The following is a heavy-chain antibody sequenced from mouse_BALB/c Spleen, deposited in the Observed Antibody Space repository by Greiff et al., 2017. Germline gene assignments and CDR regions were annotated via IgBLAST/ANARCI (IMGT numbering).Heavy chain of an antibody. CDR3: ARWDGNYEAWFAY. CDR1: GYTFSSYW. D-gene: IGHD2-1*01. J-gene: IGHJ3*01. Sequence: VQLQQSGAELMKPGASVKISCKATGYTFSSYWIEWVKQRPGHGLEWIGEILPGSGSTNYNEKFKGKATFTADTSSNTAYMQLSSLTSEDSAVYYCARWDGNYEAWFAYWGQGTLVTVSA. CDR2: ILPGSGST. V-gene: IGHV1-9*01.